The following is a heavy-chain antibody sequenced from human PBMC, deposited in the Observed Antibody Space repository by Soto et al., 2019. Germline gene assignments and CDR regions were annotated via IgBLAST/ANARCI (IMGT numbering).Heavy chain of an antibody. CDR1: GFTFSSYG. J-gene: IGHJ6*02. V-gene: IGHV3-33*01. CDR3: ARVRGDLPIGYYDYGMDV. Sequence: QVQLVESGGGVVQPGRSLRLSCAASGFTFSSYGMHWVRQAPGKGLEWVAVIWYDGSNKYYAYSVKGRFTISRDNSKNTLYLQMNSLRAEDTAVYYCARVRGDLPIGYYDYGMDVWGQGTTVTVSS. CDR2: IWYDGSNK. D-gene: IGHD3-10*01.